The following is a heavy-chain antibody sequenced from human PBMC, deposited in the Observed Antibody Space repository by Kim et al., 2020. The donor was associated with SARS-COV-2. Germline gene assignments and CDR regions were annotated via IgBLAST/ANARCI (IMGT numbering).Heavy chain of an antibody. D-gene: IGHD3-16*01. CDR2: T. V-gene: IGHV4-34*01. Sequence: TNYNPSLKSRVTISVDPSKNQFSLKLSSVTAADTAVYYCARGRAFLGIDYWGQGTLVTVSS. CDR3: ARGRAFLGIDY. J-gene: IGHJ4*02.